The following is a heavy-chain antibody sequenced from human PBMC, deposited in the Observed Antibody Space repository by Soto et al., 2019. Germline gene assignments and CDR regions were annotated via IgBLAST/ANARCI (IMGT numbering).Heavy chain of an antibody. CDR2: IDPSGGKT. CDR1: GYTFTRDQ. Sequence: ASVKVSCKASGYTFTRDQIHWVRQAPGQGLEWMGMIDPSGGKTNYAQKFQGRVTMTRDTSTSTVYMALSSLRSEDTAIYFCGRVMRSLLSIAALDTWGQGTLVTVSS. J-gene: IGHJ5*02. D-gene: IGHD6-13*01. CDR3: GRVMRSLLSIAALDT. V-gene: IGHV1-46*01.